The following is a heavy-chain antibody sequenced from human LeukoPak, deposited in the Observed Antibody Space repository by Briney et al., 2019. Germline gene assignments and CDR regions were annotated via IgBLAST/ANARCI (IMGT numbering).Heavy chain of an antibody. D-gene: IGHD2-2*01. CDR1: GFTFSDYY. CDR3: ARDRLYCSSTSCYWSAFDI. J-gene: IGHJ3*02. V-gene: IGHV3-11*04. Sequence: GGSLRLSCAASGFTFSDYYMSWIRQAPGKGLEWVSYISSSGSTIYYADSVKGRFTISRDNAKNSLYLQMNSLRAEDTAVYYCARDRLYCSSTSCYWSAFDIWDQGTMVTVSS. CDR2: ISSSGSTI.